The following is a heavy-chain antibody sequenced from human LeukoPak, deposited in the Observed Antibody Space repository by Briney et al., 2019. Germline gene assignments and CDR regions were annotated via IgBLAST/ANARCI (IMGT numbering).Heavy chain of an antibody. CDR3: ARDSPPNV. V-gene: IGHV4-59*01. J-gene: IGHJ6*04. CDR2: IYYSAAT. Sequence: SETLALTCTVSGGSISRYYWSWVRQPPGKGLEWIDYIYYSAATNYNPSLRSRVDNTVDMSKNQVTLKLTSVSAADTGVYYCARDSPPNVWGKGITVAVSS. CDR1: GGSISRYY.